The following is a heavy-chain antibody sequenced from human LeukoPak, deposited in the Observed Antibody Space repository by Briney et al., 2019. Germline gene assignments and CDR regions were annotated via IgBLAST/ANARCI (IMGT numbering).Heavy chain of an antibody. V-gene: IGHV3-30*04. CDR2: ISYDGSNK. Sequence: PGGSLRLSCAASGFTFSSYAMHWVRQAPGKGLEWVAVISYDGSNKYYADSVKGRFSISRDNSKNTLYLQMNSLRAEDTAVYCCAGELDIVVVPAAKPPYYYYGMDVWGQGTTVTVSS. J-gene: IGHJ6*02. CDR1: GFTFSSYA. D-gene: IGHD2-2*03. CDR3: AGELDIVVVPAAKPPYYYYGMDV.